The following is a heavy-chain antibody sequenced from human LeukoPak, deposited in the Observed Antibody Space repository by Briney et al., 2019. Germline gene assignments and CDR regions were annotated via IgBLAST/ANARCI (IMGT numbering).Heavy chain of an antibody. CDR1: GGSFSGYY. V-gene: IGHV4-34*01. CDR2: INHSGST. D-gene: IGHD5-12*01. J-gene: IGHJ6*02. CDR3: ARDRMFNFGYEGYYYYDMDV. Sequence: SETLSLTCAVYGGSFSGYYWSWIRQPPGKGLEWIGEINHSGSTNYNPSLKSRVTISVDTSKNQFSLKLSSVTAADTAVYYCARDRMFNFGYEGYYYYDMDVWGQGTTVTVSS.